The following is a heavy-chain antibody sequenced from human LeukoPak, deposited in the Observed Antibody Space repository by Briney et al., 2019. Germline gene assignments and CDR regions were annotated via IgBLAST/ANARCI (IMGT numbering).Heavy chain of an antibody. Sequence: PGGSLRLSCVASGFIFSNYAMHWVRQAQGKGLEWVAVIWFDGSDKYYVSSVRGRFTISRDNSKNTLYLQMNNLRADDTAVYYCAGGVWTSSFDHWVQGTLVTVSS. V-gene: IGHV3-33*01. D-gene: IGHD2-21*01. CDR3: AGGVWTSSFDH. CDR2: IWFDGSDK. CDR1: GFIFSNYA. J-gene: IGHJ4*02.